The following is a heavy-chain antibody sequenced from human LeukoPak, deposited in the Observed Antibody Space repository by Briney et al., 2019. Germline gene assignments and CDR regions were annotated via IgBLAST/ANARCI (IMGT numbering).Heavy chain of an antibody. CDR3: ARAVAEWFDP. CDR1: GFPFSYYY. Sequence: GSLRLSFAASGFPFSYYYMSWIRPAPGKGPEWVSYISSSGSTIYYADSVKGRFTISRDNAKNSLYLQMNSLRAEDTAVYYCARAVAEWFDPWGQGTLVTVSS. CDR2: ISSSGSTI. V-gene: IGHV3-11*01. J-gene: IGHJ5*02. D-gene: IGHD6-19*01.